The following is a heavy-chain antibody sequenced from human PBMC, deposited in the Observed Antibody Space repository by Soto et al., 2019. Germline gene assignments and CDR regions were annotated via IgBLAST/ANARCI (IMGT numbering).Heavy chain of an antibody. CDR1: GGSFSGYY. J-gene: IGHJ4*02. Sequence: QVQLQQWGAGLLKPSVTLSLTCAVYGGSFSGYYWGWFRQPQGRGLGWIGEINHSGSTNHNPSLKSRVTISVDTSKNQFSLKLSSVTAADTAVYYCARGLGYSYGHTALDYWGQGTLVTVSS. D-gene: IGHD5-18*01. V-gene: IGHV4-34*01. CDR3: ARGLGYSYGHTALDY. CDR2: INHSGST.